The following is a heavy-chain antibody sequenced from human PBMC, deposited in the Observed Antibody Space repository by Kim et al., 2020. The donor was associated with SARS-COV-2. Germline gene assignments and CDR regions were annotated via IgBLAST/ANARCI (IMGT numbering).Heavy chain of an antibody. CDR3: AKDIHPGYSSSWRYYYYYGMDV. D-gene: IGHD6-13*01. CDR2: ICGVGGST. CDR1: GFTFADYA. J-gene: IGHJ6*02. Sequence: GGSLRLSCTASGFTFADYALHWVRQAPGKGLEWVSLICGVGGSTYYAGSVRGRFTISRDNSKNSLYLQMNSLRTEDTALYYCAKDIHPGYSSSWRYYYYYGMDVWGQGTTCTGSS. V-gene: IGHV3-43*02.